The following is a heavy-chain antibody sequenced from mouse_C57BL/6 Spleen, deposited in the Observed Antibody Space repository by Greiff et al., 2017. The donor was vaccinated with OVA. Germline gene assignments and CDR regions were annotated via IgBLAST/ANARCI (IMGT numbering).Heavy chain of an antibody. CDR1: GYSFTSYY. D-gene: IGHD2-4*01. Sequence: QVQLQQSGPELVKPGASVKISCKASGYSFTSYYIHWVKQRPGQGLEWIGWIYPGSGNTKYNEKFKGKATLTADTSSSTAYMQLSSLTSEDSAVYYCAKGDYGALYAMDYWGQGTSVTVSS. V-gene: IGHV1-66*01. J-gene: IGHJ4*01. CDR2: IYPGSGNT. CDR3: AKGDYGALYAMDY.